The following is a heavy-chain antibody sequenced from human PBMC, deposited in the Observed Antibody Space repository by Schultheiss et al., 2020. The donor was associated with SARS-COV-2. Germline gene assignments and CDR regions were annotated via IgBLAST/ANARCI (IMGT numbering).Heavy chain of an antibody. D-gene: IGHD6-6*01. CDR1: GGSISSYY. V-gene: IGHV4-59*01. CDR3: ARALGPYRYFGL. CDR2: IFYSGST. Sequence: SQTLSLTCRVSGGSISSYYWSWIRQSPGKGLEWFGDIFYSGSTNYNPSLKSRVTISVDTSKNQFSLKLTSVTAADTAVYYCARALGPYRYFGLWGRGTLVTVSS. J-gene: IGHJ2*01.